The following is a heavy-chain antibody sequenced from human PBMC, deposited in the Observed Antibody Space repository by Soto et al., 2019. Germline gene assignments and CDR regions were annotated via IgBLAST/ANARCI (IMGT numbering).Heavy chain of an antibody. V-gene: IGHV4-34*01. D-gene: IGHD2-15*01. CDR3: ARVVAYCSGGSCYSDWYYYYYMDV. CDR2: INHSGST. CDR1: GGSFSGYY. Sequence: SETLSLTCAVYGGSFSGYYWSWIRQPPGKGLEWIGEINHSGSTNYNPSLKSRVTIVVDTSKNQFSLKLSSVTAAETAVYYCARVVAYCSGGSCYSDWYYYYYMDVWGKGTTVTVSS. J-gene: IGHJ6*03.